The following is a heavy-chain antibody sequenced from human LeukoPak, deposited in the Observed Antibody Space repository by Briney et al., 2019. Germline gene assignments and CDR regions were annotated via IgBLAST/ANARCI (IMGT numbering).Heavy chain of an antibody. CDR2: IYPGDSDT. CDR1: GYSFSSYW. Sequence: RGESLKISCKGSGYSFSSYWIGWVRQMPGKGLEWMGIIYPGDSDTRYSPSFQGQVTVSADKSISTAYLQWSSLKASDTAIYYCAREYVYCNNASCAFDPWGQGTLVTVSS. V-gene: IGHV5-51*01. CDR3: AREYVYCNNASCAFDP. D-gene: IGHD2-2*01. J-gene: IGHJ5*02.